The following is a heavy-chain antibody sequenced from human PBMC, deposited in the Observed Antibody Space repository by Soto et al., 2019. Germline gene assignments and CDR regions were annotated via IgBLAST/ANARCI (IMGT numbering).Heavy chain of an antibody. V-gene: IGHV3-30*18. J-gene: IGHJ6*02. CDR1: GFTFSSYG. Sequence: GGSLRLSCAASGFTFSSYGMHWVRQAPGKGLEWVAVISYDGSNKYYADSVKGRFTISRDNSKNTLYLQMNSLRAEDTAVYYCAKDLEYILGDYVGQNYYYGMDVWGQGTTVTVSS. D-gene: IGHD4-17*01. CDR3: AKDLEYILGDYVGQNYYYGMDV. CDR2: ISYDGSNK.